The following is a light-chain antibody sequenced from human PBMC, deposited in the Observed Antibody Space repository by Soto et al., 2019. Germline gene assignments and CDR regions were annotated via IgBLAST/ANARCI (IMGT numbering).Light chain of an antibody. V-gene: IGLV2-23*03. Sequence: QSALTQPASVSWSPGRSITISCTGTSSDVGSYNLVSWYQQHPGKAPKLMIYEGSKRPSGVSNRFSGSKSGNTASLTISGLQAEDEADYYCCSYAGSSTFFYVFGTGTKVTVL. CDR1: SSDVGSYNL. CDR3: CSYAGSSTFFYV. CDR2: EGS. J-gene: IGLJ1*01.